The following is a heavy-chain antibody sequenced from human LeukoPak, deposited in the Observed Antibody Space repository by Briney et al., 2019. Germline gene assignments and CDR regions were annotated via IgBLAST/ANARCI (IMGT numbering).Heavy chain of an antibody. Sequence: GGSLRLSCAASGFTFSSYSMNWVRQAPGKGLEWVSSISSSSSYIYYADSVKGRFTISRDNAKNSLYPQMNSLRAEDTAVYYCARADIAVAGTMELDTYYFDYWGQGTLVTVSS. J-gene: IGHJ4*02. V-gene: IGHV3-21*01. D-gene: IGHD6-19*01. CDR1: GFTFSSYS. CDR3: ARADIAVAGTMELDTYYFDY. CDR2: ISSSSSYI.